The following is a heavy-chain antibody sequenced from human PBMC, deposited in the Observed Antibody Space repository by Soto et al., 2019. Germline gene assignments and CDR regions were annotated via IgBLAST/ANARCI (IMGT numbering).Heavy chain of an antibody. CDR2: INHSGST. Sequence: PSETLSLTCTVSGGSMNTYYWSWIRQPPGKGLEWIGEINHSGSTNYNPSLKSRVTISVDTSKNQFSLKLSSVTAADTAVYYCARGDCSSTSCYALERYYYYMDVWGKGTTVTVSS. CDR3: ARGDCSSTSCYALERYYYYMDV. J-gene: IGHJ6*03. D-gene: IGHD2-2*01. CDR1: GGSMNTYY. V-gene: IGHV4-34*01.